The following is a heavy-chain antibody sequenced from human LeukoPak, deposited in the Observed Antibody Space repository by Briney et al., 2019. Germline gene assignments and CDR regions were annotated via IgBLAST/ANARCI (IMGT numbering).Heavy chain of an antibody. CDR1: GYTFTSYD. CDR2: MNPNSGNT. J-gene: IGHJ4*02. V-gene: IGHV1-8*01. CDR3: ARDLGHYYDSSGRDFDY. D-gene: IGHD3-22*01. Sequence: GASVKVSCKASGYTFTSYDINWVRQATGQGLEWMGWMNPNSGNTGYAQKFQGRVTMTRDMSTSTVYMELSSLRSEDTAVYYCARDLGHYYDSSGRDFDYWGQGTLVTVSS.